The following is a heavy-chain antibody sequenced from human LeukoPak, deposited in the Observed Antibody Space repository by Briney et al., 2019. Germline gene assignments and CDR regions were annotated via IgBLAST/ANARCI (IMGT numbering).Heavy chain of an antibody. D-gene: IGHD3-9*01. CDR3: ARDDILTGNTNFDY. CDR2: INPNSGGT. Sequence: GASVKVSCKASGYTFTCYYMHWVRQAPGQGLEWMGWINPNSGGTNYAQKFQGRVTMTRDTSISTAYMELSRLRSDDTAVYYCARDDILTGNTNFDYWGQGTLVTVSS. CDR1: GYTFTCYY. V-gene: IGHV1-2*02. J-gene: IGHJ4*02.